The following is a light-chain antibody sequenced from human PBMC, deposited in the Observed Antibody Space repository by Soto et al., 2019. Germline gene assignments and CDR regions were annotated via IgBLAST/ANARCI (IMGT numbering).Light chain of an antibody. Sequence: MRQSPASLWLSPGYRATLSCRASQSVSTNLAWYQQKPGQSPRLLIYGASTRATGIPARFSGSGSGTDFTLTICSLQSEDFAFYCCQHYNNWTWTLAQGAKVDI. V-gene: IGKV3-15*01. CDR1: QSVSTN. CDR3: QHYNNWTWT. CDR2: GAS. J-gene: IGKJ1*01.